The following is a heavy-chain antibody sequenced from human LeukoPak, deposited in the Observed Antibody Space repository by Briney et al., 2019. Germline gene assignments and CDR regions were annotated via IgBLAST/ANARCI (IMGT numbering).Heavy chain of an antibody. D-gene: IGHD4-17*01. CDR2: ISWNSGSI. V-gene: IGHV3-9*01. Sequence: TGGSLRLSCAASGFTFDDYAMHWVRQAPGKGLDWVSGISWNSGSIGYADSVKGRFTISRDNAKNSLYLQMNSLRAEDTALYYCAKDMTVMTTVTPDVYFDYWGQGTLVTVSS. CDR1: GFTFDDYA. CDR3: AKDMTVMTTVTPDVYFDY. J-gene: IGHJ4*02.